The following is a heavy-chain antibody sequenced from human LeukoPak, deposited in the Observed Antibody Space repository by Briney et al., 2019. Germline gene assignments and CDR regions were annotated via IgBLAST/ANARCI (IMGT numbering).Heavy chain of an antibody. CDR2: ISSSGSTI. J-gene: IGHJ5*02. Sequence: PGGSPRLSCAASGFTFSDYYMSWIPQAPGKGLEWVSYISSSGSTIYYAESVKGRFTISRDNAKNSLYLQMNSLRAEDTAVYYCARPIWDEGWFDPWGQGTLVTVSS. CDR1: GFTFSDYY. CDR3: ARPIWDEGWFDP. V-gene: IGHV3-11*01. D-gene: IGHD1-26*01.